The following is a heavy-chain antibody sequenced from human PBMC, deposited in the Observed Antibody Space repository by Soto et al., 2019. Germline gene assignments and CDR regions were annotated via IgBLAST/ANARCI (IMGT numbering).Heavy chain of an antibody. V-gene: IGHV3-53*01. J-gene: IGHJ4*02. Sequence: GGSLRPSCAASGFTISRNYMSWVRQAPGKGLEWVSVIYSAGNTYYADSVKGRFSISRDNSKNTVYLQMNSLRVEDTAVYYCARGRDGYNFLYEPTWGQGTLVTVSS. CDR3: ARGRDGYNFLYEPT. D-gene: IGHD5-12*01. CDR1: GFTISRNY. CDR2: IYSAGNT.